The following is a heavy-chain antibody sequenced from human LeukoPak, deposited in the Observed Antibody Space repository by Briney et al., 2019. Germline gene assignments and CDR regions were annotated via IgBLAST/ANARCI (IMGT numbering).Heavy chain of an antibody. V-gene: IGHV1-2*02. CDR3: ARGSAYTSVYYFDY. D-gene: IGHD6-25*01. CDR2: INPNSGGT. Sequence: GASVTVSCKASGYTFSGYYMHWVRQAPGQGLEWMGWINPNSGGTHYAQKFQGRATMTRDTSITTVYMELSRLRSDDTAVYYCARGSAYTSVYYFDYWGQGTLVTVSS. J-gene: IGHJ4*02. CDR1: GYTFSGYY.